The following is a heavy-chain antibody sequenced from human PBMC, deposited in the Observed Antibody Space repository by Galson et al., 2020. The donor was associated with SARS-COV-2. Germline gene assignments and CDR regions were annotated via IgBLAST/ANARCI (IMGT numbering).Heavy chain of an antibody. J-gene: IGHJ4*02. V-gene: IGHV3-74*01. CDR2: INSDGSST. CDR1: GFTFSSYW. CDR3: ARAPTYDSSGYYFDYFDY. D-gene: IGHD3-22*01. Sequence: GESLKISCAASGFTFSSYWMHWVRQAPGKGLVWVSRINSDGSSTSYADSVKGRFTISRDNAKNTLYLQMNSLRAEDTAVYYCARAPTYDSSGYYFDYFDYWGQGTLVTVSS.